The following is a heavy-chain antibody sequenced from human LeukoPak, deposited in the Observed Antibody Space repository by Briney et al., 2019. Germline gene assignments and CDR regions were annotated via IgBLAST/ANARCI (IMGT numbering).Heavy chain of an antibody. Sequence: ASVKVSCKASGYTFTAYYIHWVRQAPGQGPEWMGRILANNGDTNYAQKFQGRATMTRDTSVSTAYLELSRLTSDDTAIYYCARVSTAGTIYYYMDVWGKGTAVTVSS. CDR2: ILANNGDT. CDR3: ARVSTAGTIYYYMDV. J-gene: IGHJ6*03. V-gene: IGHV1-2*06. CDR1: GYTFTAYY. D-gene: IGHD6-13*01.